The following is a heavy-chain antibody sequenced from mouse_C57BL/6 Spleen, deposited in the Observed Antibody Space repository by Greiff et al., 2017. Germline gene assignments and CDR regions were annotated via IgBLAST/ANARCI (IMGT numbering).Heavy chain of an antibody. J-gene: IGHJ4*01. V-gene: IGHV5-17*01. Sequence: EVHLVESGGGLVKPGGSLKLSCAASGFTFSDYGMHWVRQAPEKGLECVAYISSGSSTIYYADTVKGRFTISRDNAKNTLFLQMTSLRSEDTAMYYCARRTTEAMDYWGQGTSVTVSS. CDR3: ARRTTEAMDY. CDR2: ISSGSSTI. CDR1: GFTFSDYG. D-gene: IGHD1-1*01.